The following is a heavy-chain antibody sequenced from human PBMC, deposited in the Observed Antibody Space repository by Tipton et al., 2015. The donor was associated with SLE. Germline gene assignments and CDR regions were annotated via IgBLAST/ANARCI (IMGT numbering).Heavy chain of an antibody. J-gene: IGHJ1*01. V-gene: IGHV1-46*01. Sequence: QSGPEVKKPGASVKVSCTASGYSFTNFHIHWVRQAPGQGLEWLGIFSPSGGSRSYALKFQGRVTMTGDTSTSTVYMEVRSLRSDDTAVYYCASYDISYFQHWGQGTLVTVSS. CDR2: FSPSGGSR. CDR1: GYSFTNFH. D-gene: IGHD3-9*01. CDR3: ASYDISYFQH.